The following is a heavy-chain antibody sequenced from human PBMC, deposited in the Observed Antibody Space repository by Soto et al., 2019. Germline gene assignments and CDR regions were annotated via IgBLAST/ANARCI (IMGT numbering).Heavy chain of an antibody. CDR3: TKERLPVADNFYTFFYN. D-gene: IGHD3-16*01. J-gene: IGHJ4*02. CDR2: ISGSGGST. V-gene: IGHV3-23*01. CDR1: GFTFSSYA. Sequence: GGSLRLSCAPSGFTFSSYAMSWVRQAPGKGLEWVSAISGSGGSTYYADSVKGRFTISRDNSKNTLYLQLNSLGAGDTAVYYCTKERLPVADNFYTFFYNWGPET.